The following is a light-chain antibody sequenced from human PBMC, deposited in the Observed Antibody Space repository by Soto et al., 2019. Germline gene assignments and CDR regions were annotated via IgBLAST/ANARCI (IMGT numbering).Light chain of an antibody. V-gene: IGLV2-14*01. CDR1: SSDVGGHDY. CDR2: EVK. J-gene: IGLJ2*01. Sequence: QSALTQPASVSGSLGQSITISCTGTSSDVGGHDYVSWYQQHPGKAPKLIIYEVKSRPSGVSNRFSASKSGNTASLTISGLQAEDEADYYCSSYTSSSTRVFGGGTKLTVL. CDR3: SSYTSSSTRV.